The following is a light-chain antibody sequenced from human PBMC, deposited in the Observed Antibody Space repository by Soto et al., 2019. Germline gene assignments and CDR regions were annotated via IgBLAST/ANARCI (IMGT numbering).Light chain of an antibody. Sequence: DIQMTQCPSSVSASVGDRVTITCRASKGISSWLAWYQQKPGKAPKLLIYAASSLQSGVPSRFSGSGSGTDFTLTISSLQPEDFGTYYCQQANSFPVTFGQGTRLDIK. J-gene: IGKJ5*01. CDR1: KGISSW. V-gene: IGKV1-12*01. CDR3: QQANSFPVT. CDR2: AAS.